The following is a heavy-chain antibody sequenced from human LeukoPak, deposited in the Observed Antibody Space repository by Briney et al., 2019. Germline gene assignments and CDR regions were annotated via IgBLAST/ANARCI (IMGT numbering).Heavy chain of an antibody. V-gene: IGHV1-8*01. J-gene: IGHJ4*02. D-gene: IGHD3-16*01. CDR3: ARVPRELGIY. CDR2: MNPNSGNT. CDR1: GYTFTSYD. Sequence: ASVKVSCKASGYTFTSYDINLVRQATGQGLEWMGFMNPNSGNTVYAQKFQGRVTMTRDTSISTAYMELSSLRSEDTALYYCARVPRELGIYWGQGTLVTVSS.